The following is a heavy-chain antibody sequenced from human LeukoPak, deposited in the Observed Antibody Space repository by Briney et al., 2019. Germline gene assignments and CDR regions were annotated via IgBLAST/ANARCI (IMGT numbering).Heavy chain of an antibody. CDR2: INGDGSSR. J-gene: IGHJ4*02. CDR3: ARGFDSSGQNY. Sequence: GGSLRLSCAASGFTFSSYWMHWVRQAPGKGLVWVSRINGDGSSRSHADSVKGRFTISRDNAKNTLYLQMNSLRAEDTAVYYCARGFDSSGQNYWGRGTLVTVSS. V-gene: IGHV3-74*01. CDR1: GFTFSSYW. D-gene: IGHD3-22*01.